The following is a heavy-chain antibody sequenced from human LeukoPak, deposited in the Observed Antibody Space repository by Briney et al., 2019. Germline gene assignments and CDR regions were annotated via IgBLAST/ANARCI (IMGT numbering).Heavy chain of an antibody. CDR2: IYYSGST. D-gene: IGHD3-10*01. J-gene: IGHJ3*02. CDR3: ARVGDDAFDI. Sequence: SETLSLTCTVSGGSISSGDYYWSWIRQPPGKALEWIGYIYYSGSTYYNPSLKSRVTISVDTSKNQFSLKLSSVTAADTAVYYCARVGDDAFDIWGQGTMVTVSS. CDR1: GGSISSGDYY. V-gene: IGHV4-30-4*01.